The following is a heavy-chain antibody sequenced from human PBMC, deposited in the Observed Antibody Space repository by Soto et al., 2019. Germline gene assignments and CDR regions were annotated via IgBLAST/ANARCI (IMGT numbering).Heavy chain of an antibody. CDR2: ISAYNGNT. Sequence: ASVKVSCKASGYTFTSYGISWVRQAPGQGLEWMGWISAYNGNTNYAQKLQGRVTMTTDTSTSTAYMELRSLRSDDTAVYYCARDPPTGGYYYYGMDVWGQGTTVTVSS. V-gene: IGHV1-18*01. D-gene: IGHD7-27*01. CDR3: ARDPPTGGYYYYGMDV. J-gene: IGHJ6*02. CDR1: GYTFTSYG.